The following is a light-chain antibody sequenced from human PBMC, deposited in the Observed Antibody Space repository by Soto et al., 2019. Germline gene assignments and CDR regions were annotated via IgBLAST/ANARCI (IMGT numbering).Light chain of an antibody. Sequence: QAALTQPHSASGSPGQSVTISCTGTSSDVGGYNYVSWYQQHPGKAPKLMIYEVSKRPSGVPDRFSGSKSGNTASLTVSGLQAEDEADYYCSSYAGTNNWVVFGGGTKVTVL. CDR2: EVS. CDR1: SSDVGGYNY. J-gene: IGLJ2*01. CDR3: SSYAGTNNWVV. V-gene: IGLV2-8*01.